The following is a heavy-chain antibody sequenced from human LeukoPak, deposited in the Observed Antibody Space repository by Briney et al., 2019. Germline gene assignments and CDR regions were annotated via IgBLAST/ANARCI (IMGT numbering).Heavy chain of an antibody. CDR1: GFTFSDYY. V-gene: IGHV3-11*01. CDR2: ISSSGSTI. CDR3: AKDQNYDFWSGYYDY. J-gene: IGHJ4*02. Sequence: GGSLRLSCAASGFTFSDYYMSWIRQAPGKGLEWVSYISSSGSTIYYADSVKGRFTISRDNAKNSLYLQMNSLRAEDTAVYYCAKDQNYDFWSGYYDYWGQGTLVTVSS. D-gene: IGHD3-3*01.